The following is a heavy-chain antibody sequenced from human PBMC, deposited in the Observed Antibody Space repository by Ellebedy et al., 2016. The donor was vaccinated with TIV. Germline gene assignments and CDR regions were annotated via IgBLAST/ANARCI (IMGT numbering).Heavy chain of an antibody. CDR1: GCTFSSYA. CDR2: ISAYNGNT. CDR3: ARDQAGGSYAH. Sequence: AASVKVSCKASGCTFSSYAISWVRQAPGQGLEWMGWISAYNGNTNYAQKLQGRVTMTTDTSTSTAYMELRSLRSDDTAVYYCARDQAGGSYAHWGQGTLVTVSS. J-gene: IGHJ4*02. V-gene: IGHV1-18*01. D-gene: IGHD1-26*01.